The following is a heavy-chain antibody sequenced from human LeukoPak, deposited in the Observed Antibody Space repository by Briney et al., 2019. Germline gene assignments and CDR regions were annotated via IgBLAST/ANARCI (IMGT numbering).Heavy chain of an antibody. D-gene: IGHD3-16*02. CDR1: GGSISSSNW. V-gene: IGHV4-4*02. Sequence: PSETLSLTCAVSGGSISSSNWWSWVRQPPGRGLEWIGEIYHSGSTNYNPSLKSRVTISVDKSKNQFSLKLSSVTAADTAVYYCARAPYDYVWGSYRSLYFDYWGQGTLVTVSS. J-gene: IGHJ4*02. CDR2: IYHSGST. CDR3: ARAPYDYVWGSYRSLYFDY.